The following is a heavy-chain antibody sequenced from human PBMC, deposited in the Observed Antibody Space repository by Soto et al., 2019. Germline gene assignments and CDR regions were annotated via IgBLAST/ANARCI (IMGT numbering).Heavy chain of an antibody. CDR1: GGSINSGDYY. CDR3: ASYTAFAGNYFDY. J-gene: IGHJ4*02. Sequence: SETLSLTCTVSGGSINSGDYYWNWIRQPPGKGLEWIGYIYFGGNTNYNPSLKSRVTISVDTSKNQFSLKLSSVTAADTAVYYCASYTAFAGNYFDYWGQGTLVTVSS. CDR2: IYFGGNT. D-gene: IGHD3-16*01. V-gene: IGHV4-30-4*01.